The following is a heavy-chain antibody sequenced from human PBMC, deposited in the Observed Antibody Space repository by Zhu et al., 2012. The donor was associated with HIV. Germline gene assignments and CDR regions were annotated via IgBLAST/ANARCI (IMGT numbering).Heavy chain of an antibody. CDR3: ARVSGYDYAFDY. Sequence: QVQLQESGPGLVKPSETLSLTCTVSGGSISSHYWSWIRQPPGKGLEWIGYIYYSGSTNYNPSLKSRVTISVDTSKNQFSLKLSSVTAADTAVYYCARVSGYDYAFDYWGQGTLVTVSS. CDR1: GGSISSHY. CDR2: IYYSGST. D-gene: IGHD5-12*01. J-gene: IGHJ4*02. V-gene: IGHV4-59*11.